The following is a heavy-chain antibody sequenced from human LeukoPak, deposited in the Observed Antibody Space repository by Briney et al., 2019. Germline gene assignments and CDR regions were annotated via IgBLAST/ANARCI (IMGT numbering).Heavy chain of an antibody. J-gene: IGHJ6*02. CDR2: ISYDGSNK. V-gene: IGHV3-30-3*01. D-gene: IGHD3-9*01. CDR3: ARARAPGRYYYYGMDV. Sequence: GGSLRLSCAASGFTFSSYAMHWVRQAPGKGLEWVAVISYDGSNKYYADSVKGRFTISRDNSKNTLYLQMNSLRAEDTAVYYCARARAPGRYYYYGMDVWGQGTTVTVSS. CDR1: GFTFSSYA.